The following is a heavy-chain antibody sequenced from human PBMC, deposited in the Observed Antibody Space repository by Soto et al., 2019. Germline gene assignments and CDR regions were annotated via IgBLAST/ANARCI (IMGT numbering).Heavy chain of an antibody. Sequence: ASVKVSCKASGYTFTGYYMHWLRQAPGQGLEWMGWMNPNSGGTNYAQKFQCWVTMTRDTSISTAHMELSRLRSDDTAVDYGASGKDPDAFDSWGQGTMVTVSS. CDR1: GYTFTGYY. J-gene: IGHJ3*02. V-gene: IGHV1-2*04. CDR2: MNPNSGGT. CDR3: ASGKDPDAFDS.